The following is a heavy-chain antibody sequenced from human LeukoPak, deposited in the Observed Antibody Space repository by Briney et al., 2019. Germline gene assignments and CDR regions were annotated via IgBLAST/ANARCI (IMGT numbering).Heavy chain of an antibody. CDR1: GFTFSSYE. D-gene: IGHD3-10*02. CDR2: ISSSWSTI. CDR3: AELGITMIGGV. J-gene: IGHJ6*04. V-gene: IGHV3-48*03. Sequence: PGGSLRLSCAASGFTFSSYEMNCVRQAPGKGLEGVSYISSSWSTIYYADSVKGRFTISRDNAKNSLYLQMNSLRAEDTAVYYCAELGITMIGGVWGKGTTVTISS.